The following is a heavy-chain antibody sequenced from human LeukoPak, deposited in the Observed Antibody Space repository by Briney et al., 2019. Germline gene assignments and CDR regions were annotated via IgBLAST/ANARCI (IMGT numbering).Heavy chain of an antibody. CDR3: ARDWGGVRVGYFDY. CDR2: INNNGATN. Sequence: WGSLRLSCAVSGFTLGSEARSWVRQAPGKGLEWVPAINNNGATNYYADSVKGRFIISRDNSTNTLCPQMIGLRAEDTAVYYCARDWGGVRVGYFDYWGQGILVTVSS. V-gene: IGHV3-23*01. D-gene: IGHD7-27*01. CDR1: GFTLGSEA. J-gene: IGHJ4*02.